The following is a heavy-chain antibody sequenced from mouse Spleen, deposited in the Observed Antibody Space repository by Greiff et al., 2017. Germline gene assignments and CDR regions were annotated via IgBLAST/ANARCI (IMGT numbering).Heavy chain of an antibody. CDR1: GFTFSSYA. CDR2: INSNGGST. CDR3: ARHDSYYSYEGAMDY. Sequence: DVKLVESGGGLVKPGGSLKLSCAASGFTFSSYAMSWVRQTPEKRLEWVAAINSNGGSTYYPDTVKDRFTISRDNAKNTLYLQMSSLRSEDTALYYCARHDSYYSYEGAMDYWGQGTSVTVSS. V-gene: IGHV5-6-2*01. D-gene: IGHD2-12*01. J-gene: IGHJ4*01.